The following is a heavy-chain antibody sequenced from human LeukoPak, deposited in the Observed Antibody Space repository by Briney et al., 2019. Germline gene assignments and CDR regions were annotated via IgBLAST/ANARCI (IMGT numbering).Heavy chain of an antibody. V-gene: IGHV4-38-2*02. CDR2: IYHSGST. J-gene: IGHJ3*02. D-gene: IGHD3-3*02. CDR3: ATIFGVVPPGAFDI. CDR1: GYSISSGYY. Sequence: SETLSLTCTVSGYSISSGYYWGWIRQPPGKGLEWIGSIYHSGSTYYNPSLKSRVTISVDTSKNQFSLRLSSVTAADTAVYYCATIFGVVPPGAFDIWGQGTMVTVSS.